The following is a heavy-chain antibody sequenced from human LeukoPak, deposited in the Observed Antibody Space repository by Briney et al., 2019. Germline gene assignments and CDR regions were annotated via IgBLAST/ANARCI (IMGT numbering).Heavy chain of an antibody. CDR2: IYYSGST. J-gene: IGHJ3*02. Sequence: SETLSLTCTVSGGSISSSSYYWGWIRQPPGKGLEWIGSIYYSGSTYYNPSLKSRVTISVDTSKNQFSLKLSSVTAADTAVYYCARPGATSMALDIWGQGTMVTVSS. D-gene: IGHD4/OR15-4a*01. V-gene: IGHV4-39*01. CDR1: GGSISSSSYY. CDR3: ARPGATSMALDI.